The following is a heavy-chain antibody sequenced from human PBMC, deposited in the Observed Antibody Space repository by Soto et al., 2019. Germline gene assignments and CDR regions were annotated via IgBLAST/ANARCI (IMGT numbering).Heavy chain of an antibody. CDR3: TRAYYYDSSGIGRIFDS. D-gene: IGHD3-22*01. CDR1: GFTFGDYA. V-gene: IGHV3-49*04. J-gene: IGHJ4*02. Sequence: PGGSLRLSCTASGFTFGDYAMSWVRQAPGKGLEWVGFIRSKAYGGTTEYAASVKGRFTISRDDSKSIAYLQMNSLKTEDTAVYYCTRAYYYDSSGIGRIFDSWGQGTLVTVSS. CDR2: IRSKAYGGTT.